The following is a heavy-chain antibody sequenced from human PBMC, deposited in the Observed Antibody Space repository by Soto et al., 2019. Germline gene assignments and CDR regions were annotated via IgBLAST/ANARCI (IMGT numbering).Heavy chain of an antibody. CDR3: ARGSTIVRGAPSWFDP. CDR1: GGTFSRYT. D-gene: IGHD3-10*01. V-gene: IGHV1-69*02. CDR2: IIPIAAIA. J-gene: IGHJ5*02. Sequence: QVQLVQSGAEVKKPGSSVKVSCKASGGTFSRYTINWVRQAPGQGLEWMGRIIPIAAIANYTQKFQGRVTITVDKASTTAYRELSSLRSDDTAVFYCARGSTIVRGAPSWFDPWGLGTLVTVSS.